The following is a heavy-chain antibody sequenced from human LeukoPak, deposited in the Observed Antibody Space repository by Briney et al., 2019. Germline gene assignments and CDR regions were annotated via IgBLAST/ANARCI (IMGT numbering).Heavy chain of an antibody. CDR1: GYTFTSYG. J-gene: IGHJ4*02. CDR2: ISAYNGNT. D-gene: IGHD6-13*01. Sequence: ASVKVSCKASGYTFTSYGISWVRQAPGQGLEWMGWISAYNGNTNYAQKLQGRVTVTTDTSTSTAYMELRSLRSDDTAVYYCARDKKVAAAGPIDYWGQGTLVTVSS. CDR3: ARDKKVAAAGPIDY. V-gene: IGHV1-18*01.